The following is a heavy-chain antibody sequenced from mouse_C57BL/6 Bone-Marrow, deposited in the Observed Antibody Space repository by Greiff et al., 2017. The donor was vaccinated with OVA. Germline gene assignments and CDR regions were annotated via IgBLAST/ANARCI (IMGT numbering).Heavy chain of an antibody. CDR2: IYPSDSET. Sequence: QVQLQQSGAELVRPGSSVKLAGKVEGEKGKKQAMDWVKQRPGQGLEWIGNIYPSDSETHYTQKFKDKATLTVDKSSSTAYMQLSSQTSEDSADYDYATEGRYYDGSSYEAYWGQGTLVTGSA. CDR3: ATEGRYYDGSSYEAY. J-gene: IGHJ3*01. CDR1: GEKGKKQA. V-gene: IGHV1-61*01. D-gene: IGHD1-1*01.